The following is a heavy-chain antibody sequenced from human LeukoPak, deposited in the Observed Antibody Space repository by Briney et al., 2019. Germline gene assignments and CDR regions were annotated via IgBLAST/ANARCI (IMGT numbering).Heavy chain of an antibody. CDR1: GYTFSSYG. CDR3: ARTYCSSATCYAGDEY. J-gene: IGHJ4*02. V-gene: IGHV1-18*01. Sequence: ASVKVSCKASGYTFSSYGITWVRQAPGQGLEWMGWISGYNGNTNFAQKLQGRVTMTTDTSTSTAYMELRSLTSDDTAVYYCARTYCSSATCYAGDEYWGQGTLVTVSS. D-gene: IGHD2-2*01. CDR2: ISGYNGNT.